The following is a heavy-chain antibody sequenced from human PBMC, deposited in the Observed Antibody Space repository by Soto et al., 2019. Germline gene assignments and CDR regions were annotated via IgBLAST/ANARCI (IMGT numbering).Heavy chain of an antibody. V-gene: IGHV3-53*02. D-gene: IGHD1-26*01. Sequence: EVQVLETGGGLIQPGGSLRLSCAASGFTVNSNYMSWVRQAPGEGLQWVSITNTGGTTYYADSVKGRFTVSRDNSKNTMYLKINSLRAEDTAVYYCAKGDGFILAVWGQGTTVSVSS. CDR3: AKGDGFILAV. J-gene: IGHJ6*02. CDR1: GFTVNSNY. CDR2: TNTGGTT.